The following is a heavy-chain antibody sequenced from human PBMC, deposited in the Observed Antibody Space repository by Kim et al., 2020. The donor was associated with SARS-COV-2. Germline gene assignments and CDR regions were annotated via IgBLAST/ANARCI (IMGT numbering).Heavy chain of an antibody. J-gene: IGHJ5*02. CDR3: ARDGLVGWELQDGYNWFDP. V-gene: IGHV3-30*01. D-gene: IGHD1-26*01. Sequence: GRITISRDNSKKTLYRQMNSLRPEDTAVYYCARDGLVGWELQDGYNWFDPWGQGTLVTVSS.